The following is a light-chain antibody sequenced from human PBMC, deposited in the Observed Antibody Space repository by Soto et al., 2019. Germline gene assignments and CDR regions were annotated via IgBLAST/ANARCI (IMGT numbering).Light chain of an antibody. CDR2: DVS. CDR3: SSYPSSRTYV. Sequence: QSALTQPPSVSGSPGQSVAISCTGTSSDVGGSNGVSWYQQPPGTAPKLIIYDVSNRPSGVPDRFSGSKSGNTASLILSGLQVEDEGDYYCSSYPSSRTYVFGTGTKLTV. V-gene: IGLV2-18*02. CDR1: SSDVGGSNG. J-gene: IGLJ1*01.